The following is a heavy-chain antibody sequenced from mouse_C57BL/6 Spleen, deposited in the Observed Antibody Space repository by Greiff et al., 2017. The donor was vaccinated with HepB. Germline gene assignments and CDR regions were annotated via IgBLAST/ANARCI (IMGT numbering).Heavy chain of an antibody. J-gene: IGHJ1*03. CDR2: ISNGGGST. CDR3: ARHDPYYYGSTNWYFDV. D-gene: IGHD1-1*01. V-gene: IGHV5-12*01. Sequence: EVMLVESGGGLVQPGGSLKLSCAASGFTFSDYYMYWVRQTPEKRLEWVAYISNGGGSTYYPDTVKGRFTISRDNAKNTLYLQMSRLKSEDTAMYYCARHDPYYYGSTNWYFDVWGTGTTVTVSS. CDR1: GFTFSDYY.